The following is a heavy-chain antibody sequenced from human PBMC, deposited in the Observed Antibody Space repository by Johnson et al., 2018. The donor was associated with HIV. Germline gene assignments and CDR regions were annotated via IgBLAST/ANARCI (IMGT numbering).Heavy chain of an antibody. CDR1: GFTFSSYA. V-gene: IGHV3-30*14. CDR3: ATSVEQWLVWYAFDI. CDR2: ISYDGSNK. D-gene: IGHD6-19*01. Sequence: QVQLVESGGGVVQPGRSLRLSCAASGFTFSSYAMHWVRQAPGKGLEWVAVISYDGSNKYYADSVKGRFTISRDNSKNTLYLQMNSLRAEDTAVYYCATSVEQWLVWYAFDIWGQGTMVTVSS. J-gene: IGHJ3*02.